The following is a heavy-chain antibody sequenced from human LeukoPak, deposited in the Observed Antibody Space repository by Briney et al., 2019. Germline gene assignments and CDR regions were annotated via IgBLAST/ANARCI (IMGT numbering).Heavy chain of an antibody. Sequence: AASVRVSCKASGFTFNSYGISWVRQAPGQGLEWMGWISVYNGNRRYAQNFEGRVTLTTDRSTSTAYMELRSLRTDDTAMYFCARDGGFEYSHFYHFDYWGQGTRVTVSS. CDR1: GFTFNSYG. D-gene: IGHD6-6*01. CDR2: ISVYNGNR. J-gene: IGHJ4*02. CDR3: ARDGGFEYSHFYHFDY. V-gene: IGHV1-18*01.